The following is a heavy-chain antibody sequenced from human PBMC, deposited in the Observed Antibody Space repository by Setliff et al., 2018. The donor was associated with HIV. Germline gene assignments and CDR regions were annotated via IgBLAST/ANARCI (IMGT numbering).Heavy chain of an antibody. J-gene: IGHJ4*02. V-gene: IGHV3-11*05. Sequence: NPGGSPRLSCVVSGFNFSDDYMSWIRQAPGKGLEWVSYISSSGSFTNYADSVKGRFTISRDNAKNSLYLQMNSLRAEDTAVYYCARDGSYISRGYWGQGTLVTVSS. D-gene: IGHD6-13*01. CDR1: GFNFSDDY. CDR3: ARDGSYISRGY. CDR2: ISSSGSFT.